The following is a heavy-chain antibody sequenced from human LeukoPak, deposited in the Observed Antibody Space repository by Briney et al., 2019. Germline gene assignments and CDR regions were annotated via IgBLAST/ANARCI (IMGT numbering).Heavy chain of an antibody. V-gene: IGHV4-59*01. J-gene: IGHJ4*02. CDR3: ARFSDTAMVFDY. D-gene: IGHD5-18*01. CDR2: IYYSGST. Sequence: KPSETLSLTCTVSGGSIRSNYWSWIRQPPGKGLEWIGYIYYSGSTNYNPSLKSRVTISVDTSKNQFSLKLSSVTAADTAMYYCARFSDTAMVFDYWGQGTLVTVSS. CDR1: GGSIRSNY.